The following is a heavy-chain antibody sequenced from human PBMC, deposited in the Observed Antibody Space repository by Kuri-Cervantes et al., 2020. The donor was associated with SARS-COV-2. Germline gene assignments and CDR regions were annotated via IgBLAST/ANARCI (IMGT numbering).Heavy chain of an antibody. CDR1: GFTFSSYS. CDR3: ARDNAAAGTFFAISAYYGMDV. J-gene: IGHJ6*02. D-gene: IGHD6-13*01. CDR2: ISSSSSYI. Sequence: GESLKISCAASGFTFSSYSMNWVRQAPGKGLEWVSSISSSSSYIYYADSVKGRFTISRDNAKNSLYLQMNSLRAEDTDVYYCARDNAAAGTFFAISAYYGMDVWGQGTTVTVPS. V-gene: IGHV3-21*04.